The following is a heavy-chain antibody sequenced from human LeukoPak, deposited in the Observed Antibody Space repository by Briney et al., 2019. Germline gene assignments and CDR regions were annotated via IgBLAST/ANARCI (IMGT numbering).Heavy chain of an antibody. Sequence: SGTLSLTCTVSGGSISSYYWSWIRQPPGKGLEWIGYIYYSGSTDYNPSLKSRVTISVDTSKNQFSLKLSSVTAADTAVYYCARAWPYYYYGMDVWGQGTTVTVSS. CDR3: ARAWPYYYYGMDV. CDR2: IYYSGST. CDR1: GGSISSYY. V-gene: IGHV4-59*01. D-gene: IGHD5-24*01. J-gene: IGHJ6*02.